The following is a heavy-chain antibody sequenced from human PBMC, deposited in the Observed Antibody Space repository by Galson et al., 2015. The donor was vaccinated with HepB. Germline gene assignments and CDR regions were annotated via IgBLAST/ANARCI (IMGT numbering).Heavy chain of an antibody. Sequence: SLRLSCAASGFTFTSYSMHWVRQAPGKGLEWVTFISFDGSNKYYADSVKGRFTISRDNSKNTIYLQMNSLRVEDTAVYYCARDAQVVVGVITPYYFYGMDVWGQGTTVTVFS. CDR3: ARDAQVVVGVITPYYFYGMDV. D-gene: IGHD1-26*01. V-gene: IGHV3-30*04. CDR1: GFTFTSYS. J-gene: IGHJ6*02. CDR2: ISFDGSNK.